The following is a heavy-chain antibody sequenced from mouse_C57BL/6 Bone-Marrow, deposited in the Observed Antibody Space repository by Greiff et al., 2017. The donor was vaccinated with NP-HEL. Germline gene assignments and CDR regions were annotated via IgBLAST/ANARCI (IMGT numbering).Heavy chain of an antibody. CDR2: IDPSDSYT. D-gene: IGHD2-3*01. CDR1: GYTFTSYW. Sequence: QVQLKQPGAELVRPGTSVKLSCKASGYTFTSYWMHWVKQRPGQGLEWIGVIDPSDSYTNYNQKFKGKATLTVDTSSSTAYMQLSSLTSEDSAVYYCARGYYGFAYWGQGTLVTVSA. J-gene: IGHJ3*01. V-gene: IGHV1-59*01. CDR3: ARGYYGFAY.